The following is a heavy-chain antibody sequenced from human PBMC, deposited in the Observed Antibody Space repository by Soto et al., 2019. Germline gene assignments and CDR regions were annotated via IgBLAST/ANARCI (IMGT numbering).Heavy chain of an antibody. J-gene: IGHJ6*02. V-gene: IGHV5-51*01. CDR2: IYPGDSDT. CDR1: GYSFTSYW. Sequence: PGESLKISCKGSGYSFTSYWIGWVRQMPGKGLEWMGIIYPGDSDTKYSPSLKGQVTISADKSKSTAYLQRSSLKASDTAMYYCASIGLAADYYYYGMDVWGQGTTVTVSS. D-gene: IGHD6-19*01. CDR3: ASIGLAADYYYYGMDV.